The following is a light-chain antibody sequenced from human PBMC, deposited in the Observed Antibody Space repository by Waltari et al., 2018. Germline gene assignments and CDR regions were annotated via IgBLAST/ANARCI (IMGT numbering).Light chain of an antibody. V-gene: IGKV3-20*01. J-gene: IGKJ4*01. CDR1: QTVRTTY. CDR2: GAS. CDR3: QQYDISPLT. Sequence: ESLLTQSPRTLPLSPGERATRPCRASQTVRTTYLAWYQQKPGQAPTLVIHGASSRATGIPDRFSGSGSGPDFSLTISRLEPEDFAVYYCQQYDISPLTFGGGTKVEIK.